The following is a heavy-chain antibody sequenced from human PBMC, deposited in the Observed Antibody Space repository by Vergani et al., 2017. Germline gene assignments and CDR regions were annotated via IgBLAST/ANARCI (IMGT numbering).Heavy chain of an antibody. V-gene: IGHV4-34*01. CDR3: VRRDFWVGPRTFDF. J-gene: IGHJ3*01. CDR2: IDDKGKS. Sequence: QVQLHQWGAGMLKTSETLSLTCAVSGAAFNSYQWTWIRQSPGRGLEWIGEIDDKGKSICNPTLKSRVTISVENSKRHFSLHVTSVTAADSAMYYCVRRDFWVGPRTFDFWGAGTPVTVSS. D-gene: IGHD3-3*01. CDR1: GAAFNSYQ.